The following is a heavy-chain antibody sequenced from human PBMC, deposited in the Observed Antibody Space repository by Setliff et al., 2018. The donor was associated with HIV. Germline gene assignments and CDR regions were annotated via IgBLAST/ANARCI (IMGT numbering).Heavy chain of an antibody. D-gene: IGHD5-12*01. CDR2: IGSAGDSTI. CDR1: GFTFRSYE. CDR3: VRTSVDASMPFYYYYYMDV. J-gene: IGHJ6*03. V-gene: IGHV3-48*03. Sequence: PGGSLRLSCAASGFTFRSYEMNWVRQAPGEGLEWLSYIGSAGDSTIFYADSVKGRFTISRDDAKNSLYLQMNSLRAEDTAVYYCVRTSVDASMPFYYYYYMDVWGKGTTVTVSS.